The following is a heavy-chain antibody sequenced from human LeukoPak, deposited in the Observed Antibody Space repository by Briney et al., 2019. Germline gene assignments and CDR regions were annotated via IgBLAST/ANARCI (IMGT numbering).Heavy chain of an antibody. Sequence: GRSLRLSCAASGFTFSSYAMHWVRQAPGKGLEWVAVISYDGSNKYYADSVKGRFTISRDNSKNTLYLQMNSLRAEDTAVYYCARVVRRYCSGGSCHDFDYWGQGTLVTVSS. D-gene: IGHD2-15*01. CDR1: GFTFSSYA. V-gene: IGHV3-30*04. CDR2: ISYDGSNK. CDR3: ARVVRRYCSGGSCHDFDY. J-gene: IGHJ4*02.